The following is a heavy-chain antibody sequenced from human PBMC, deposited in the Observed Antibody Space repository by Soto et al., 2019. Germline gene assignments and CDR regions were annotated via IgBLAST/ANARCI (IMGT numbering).Heavy chain of an antibody. J-gene: IGHJ5*02. D-gene: IGHD3-9*01. Sequence: LSLTCTVSGGSISSSSYYWGWIRQPPGKGLEWIGSIYYSGSTYYNPSLKSRVTISVDTSKNQFSLKLSSVTAADTAVYYCARRRAMELYYDILTGSWFDPWGQGTLVTVSS. CDR1: GGSISSSSYY. CDR3: ARRRAMELYYDILTGSWFDP. CDR2: IYYSGST. V-gene: IGHV4-39*01.